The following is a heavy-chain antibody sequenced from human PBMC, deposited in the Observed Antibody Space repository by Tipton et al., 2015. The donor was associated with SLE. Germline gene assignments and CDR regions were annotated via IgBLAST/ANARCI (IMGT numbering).Heavy chain of an antibody. CDR1: GGSFSGYY. CDR2: INHSGST. Sequence: TLSLTCAIYGGSFSGYYWSWIRQPHGKGLEWIGEINHSGSTNYNPSLKSRVTMSVDTSKNQVSLKLSSVTAADTAMYYCARGLYAGVSAAGLWGQGTLVTVSS. J-gene: IGHJ4*02. V-gene: IGHV4-34*01. D-gene: IGHD6-13*01. CDR3: ARGLYAGVSAAGL.